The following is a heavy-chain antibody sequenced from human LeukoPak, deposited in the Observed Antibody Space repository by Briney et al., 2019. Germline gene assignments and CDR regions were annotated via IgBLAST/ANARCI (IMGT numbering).Heavy chain of an antibody. CDR1: GFTFGSYG. V-gene: IGHV3-30*19. D-gene: IGHD2-15*01. CDR2: ISYDGSNK. Sequence: PGGSLRLSCAASGFTFGSYGMHWVRQAPGKGLEWVAVISYDGSNKYYADSVKGRFTISRDNSKNTLYLQMNSLRPEDTAVYYCAREFVVVVAATIYWGQGTLVTVSS. CDR3: AREFVVVVAATIY. J-gene: IGHJ4*02.